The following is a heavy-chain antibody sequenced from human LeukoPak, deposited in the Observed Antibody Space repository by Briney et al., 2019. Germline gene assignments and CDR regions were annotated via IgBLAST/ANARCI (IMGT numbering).Heavy chain of an antibody. V-gene: IGHV5-51*01. J-gene: IGHJ5*02. CDR1: GYSFNNYW. D-gene: IGHD1-26*01. CDR2: IYPGDSDT. Sequence: GESLKISCKGSGYSFNNYWIVWVRQMPGKGLECMGIIYPGDSDTRYSPSFQGQVTISADKSISTAYLQWSSLKASDGAIYYCARHAREGATGSWFDPWGQGTLVTVSS. CDR3: ARHAREGATGSWFDP.